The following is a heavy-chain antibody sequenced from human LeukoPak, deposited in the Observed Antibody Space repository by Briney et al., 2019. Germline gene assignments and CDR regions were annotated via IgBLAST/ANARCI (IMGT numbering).Heavy chain of an antibody. V-gene: IGHV5-51*01. Sequence: GESLKISCKGSGYSFTSYWIGWVRQMPGKGLEWMGIIYPGYSDTRYSPSFQGQVTISADKSISTAYLQWSSLKASDTAMYYCARLGQETKLLWFGESSPNYFDYWGQGTPVTVSS. J-gene: IGHJ4*02. CDR2: IYPGYSDT. CDR3: ARLGQETKLLWFGESSPNYFDY. D-gene: IGHD3-10*01. CDR1: GYSFTSYW.